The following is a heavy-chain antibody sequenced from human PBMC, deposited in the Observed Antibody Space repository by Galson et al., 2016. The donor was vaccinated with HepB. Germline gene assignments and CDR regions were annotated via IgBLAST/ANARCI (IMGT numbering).Heavy chain of an antibody. CDR2: ISYDENKR. CDR1: GLTFRKFS. CDR3: AILYETSGSDY. J-gene: IGHJ4*02. D-gene: IGHD3-22*01. V-gene: IGHV3-30-3*01. Sequence: SLRLSCAISGLTFRKFSVQWVRQAPGKGLQWVALISYDENKRYYVDSVKGRFTISRDNSKNALFLQMNSLRAEDTAVYYCAILYETSGSDYWGQGTLVTVS.